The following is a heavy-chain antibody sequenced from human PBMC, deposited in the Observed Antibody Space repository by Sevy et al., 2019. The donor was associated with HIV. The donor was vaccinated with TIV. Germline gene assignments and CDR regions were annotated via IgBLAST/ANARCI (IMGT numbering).Heavy chain of an antibody. V-gene: IGHV3-74*03. CDR3: ARRTQQATSSGSSYWYFDL. Sequence: GGSLRLSCAASGFTFSNYWMHWVRQAPGKGLVWVSRIKYEGNNTEYADFVRGRFTISRDNAKNTLYLHLSDLRADDTAVYYCARRTQQATSSGSSYWYFDLWGRGTLVTVSS. D-gene: IGHD3-10*01. J-gene: IGHJ2*01. CDR1: GFTFSNYW. CDR2: IKYEGNNT.